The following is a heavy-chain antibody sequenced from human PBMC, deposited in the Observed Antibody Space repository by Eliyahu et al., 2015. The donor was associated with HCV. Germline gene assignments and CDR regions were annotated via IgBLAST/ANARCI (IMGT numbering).Heavy chain of an antibody. Sequence: QVQLQESGPGLVKPSETLSLTCTISGGSISSYYWXWXRQSPGKGLEWIAXLHYSGSTDYNPSPKSRVTTXIDTSKNQFSLKLSSVTAADTAVYYCASGGGGIAVAGTGGWFDPWGQGTLVTVSS. V-gene: IGHV4-59*01. CDR2: LHYSGST. CDR1: GGSISSYY. D-gene: IGHD6-19*01. J-gene: IGHJ5*02. CDR3: ASGGGGIAVAGTGGWFDP.